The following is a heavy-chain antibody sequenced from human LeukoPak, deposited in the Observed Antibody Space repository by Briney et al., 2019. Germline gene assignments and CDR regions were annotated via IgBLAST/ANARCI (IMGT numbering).Heavy chain of an antibody. CDR3: AKPQVTANWYYFHY. D-gene: IGHD2-21*02. V-gene: IGHV3-30*18. CDR1: GFTLSTYG. J-gene: IGHJ4*02. CDR2: ISSDGSNK. Sequence: PGRSLRLSCAASGFTLSTYGMHWVRQAPGKGLEWVAVISSDGSNKFYADSVKGRFTISRDGSKNTLYLQMNSLRPGDTAVYFCAKPQVTANWYYFHYWGQGTLVTVSS.